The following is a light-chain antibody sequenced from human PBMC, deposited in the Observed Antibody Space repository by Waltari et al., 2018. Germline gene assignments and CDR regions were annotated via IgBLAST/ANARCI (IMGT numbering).Light chain of an antibody. CDR1: SCSVSTSHY. V-gene: IGLV8-61*01. J-gene: IGLJ3*02. CDR2: STF. Sequence: QTVVTQEPSFSVSPGGTVTLNCGLSSCSVSTSHYPLWSQQTPGQAPRTLIYSTFTRSSGVPDRFSGSIVGNKAALTITGAQADDESEFYCALYLGSGIWVFGGGTRLTVL. CDR3: ALYLGSGIWV.